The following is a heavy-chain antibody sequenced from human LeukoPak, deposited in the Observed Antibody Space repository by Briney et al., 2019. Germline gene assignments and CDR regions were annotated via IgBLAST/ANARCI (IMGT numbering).Heavy chain of an antibody. V-gene: IGHV4-39*01. Sequence: PSETLSLTFTVSGGSISSSSYYWGWIRQPPGKGLEWIGSIYYSGSTYYNPSLRSRITISVDTSKNQFSLKLSSVTAADTAVYFCARLAYCSSITCYADPWGQGTLVTVSS. CDR1: GGSISSSSYY. CDR2: IYYSGST. D-gene: IGHD2/OR15-2a*01. CDR3: ARLAYCSSITCYADP. J-gene: IGHJ5*02.